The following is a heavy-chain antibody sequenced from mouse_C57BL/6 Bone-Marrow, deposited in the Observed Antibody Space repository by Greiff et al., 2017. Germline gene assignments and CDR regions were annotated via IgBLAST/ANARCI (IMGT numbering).Heavy chain of an antibody. V-gene: IGHV5-9*01. J-gene: IGHJ1*03. CDR1: GFTFSSYT. CDR3: SRQVTTVLATKYFDV. Sequence: VMLVESGGGLVKPGGSLKLSCAASGFTFSSYTMSWVRQTPEKRLQWVAAISGGGGNIYYPDSVKGRFTISRDNDKNILYLQMSSLRSEDTALYYCSRQVTTVLATKYFDVWGTGTTVTVSS. D-gene: IGHD1-1*01. CDR2: ISGGGGNI.